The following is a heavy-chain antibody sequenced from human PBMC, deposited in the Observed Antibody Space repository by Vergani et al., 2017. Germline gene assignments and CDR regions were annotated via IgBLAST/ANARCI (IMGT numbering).Heavy chain of an antibody. J-gene: IGHJ4*02. CDR1: GGTFSSYT. Sequence: QVQLVHSGAEVKKPGSSVKVSCKASGGTFSSYTISWVRQAPGQGLEWMGRIIPILGIANYAQKFQGRVTITADKSTSTAYMELSSLRSEDTAVYYCARDREYSSSWYYFDYWGQGTLVTVSS. V-gene: IGHV1-69*04. CDR2: IIPILGIA. CDR3: ARDREYSSSWYYFDY. D-gene: IGHD6-13*01.